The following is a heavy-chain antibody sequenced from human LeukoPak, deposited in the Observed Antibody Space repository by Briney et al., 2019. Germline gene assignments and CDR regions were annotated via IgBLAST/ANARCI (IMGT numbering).Heavy chain of an antibody. J-gene: IGHJ4*02. CDR1: GFTFSNAW. Sequence: GGSLRLSCAASGFTFSNAWMNWVRQAPGKGLEWVSGVTGSGGNTYYADSVKGRFTLSRDNSKNTLDLQMNSLRAEDTAVYYCAKGWGSQSFFDYWGQGALVTVSS. CDR3: AKGWGSQSFFDY. CDR2: VTGSGGNT. V-gene: IGHV3-23*01. D-gene: IGHD7-27*01.